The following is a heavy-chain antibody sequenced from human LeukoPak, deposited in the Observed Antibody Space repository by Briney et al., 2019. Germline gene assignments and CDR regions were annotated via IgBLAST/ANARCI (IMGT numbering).Heavy chain of an antibody. Sequence: PGGSLRLSXAASGFTFRSYAMNWVRQAPGKGLEWVSTISGSGGVTYYADSVKGRFTISRDNSKSTLYLQMNSLRAEDTAVYYCAKAEYGDYGVFDLWGQGTLVTVSS. D-gene: IGHD4/OR15-4a*01. CDR1: GFTFRSYA. J-gene: IGHJ4*02. CDR2: ISGSGGVT. V-gene: IGHV3-23*01. CDR3: AKAEYGDYGVFDL.